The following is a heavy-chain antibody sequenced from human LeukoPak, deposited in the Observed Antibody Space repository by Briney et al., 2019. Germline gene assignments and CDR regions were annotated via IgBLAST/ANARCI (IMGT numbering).Heavy chain of an antibody. V-gene: IGHV4-59*01. CDR2: IYYSGST. D-gene: IGHD2-21*02. CDR3: ARGMVVTADFDY. Sequence: SETLSLTCTVSGGSISSYYWSWIRQPPGKGLEWIGYIYYSGSTNYNPSLKSRVTISVDTSKNQFSLKLSSVTAADTAVYYCARGMVVTADFDYWGQGTLVTVSS. J-gene: IGHJ4*02. CDR1: GGSISSYY.